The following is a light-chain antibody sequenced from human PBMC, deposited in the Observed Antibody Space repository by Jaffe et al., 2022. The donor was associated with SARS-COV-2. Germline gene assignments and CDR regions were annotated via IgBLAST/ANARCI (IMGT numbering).Light chain of an antibody. J-gene: IGKJ1*01. Sequence: DVVMTQSPLSLSVTLGQSASISCRSSQSLLYSDGNTYLSWFQQRPGQSPRRLIHRVSNRDSGVPDRFSGSGSGTAFTLRISRVEADDVGVYFCMQGAHWPPWTFGQGTKVEIK. CDR1: QSLLYSDGNTY. V-gene: IGKV2-30*01. CDR2: RVS. CDR3: MQGAHWPPWT.